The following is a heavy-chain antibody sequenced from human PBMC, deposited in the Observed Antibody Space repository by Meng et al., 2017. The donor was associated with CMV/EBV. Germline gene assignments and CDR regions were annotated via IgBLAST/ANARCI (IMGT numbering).Heavy chain of an antibody. V-gene: IGHV3-23*01. CDR3: AKVRVARAGKPDY. D-gene: IGHD1-1*01. CDR2: FSGGCGSI. CDR1: GFTFSSPA. Sequence: GSGFTFSSPAMSWVRQVPGKGLEWVSSFSGGCGSIYYVDSVKGRFTISRDNSKNSLFLQMNSLRAEDTAVYYCAKVRVARAGKPDYWGQGTLVTVSS. J-gene: IGHJ4*02.